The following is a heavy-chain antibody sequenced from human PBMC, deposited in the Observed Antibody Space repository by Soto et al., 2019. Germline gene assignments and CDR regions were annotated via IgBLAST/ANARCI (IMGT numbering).Heavy chain of an antibody. J-gene: IGHJ4*02. CDR1: GYTFTSYY. D-gene: IGHD5-18*01. CDR3: AIVRRRYSYGCGY. V-gene: IGHV1-46*01. CDR2: INPSCGST. Sequence: QVQLVQSGAEVKKPGASVKVSCKESGYTFTSYYMHWVRQAPGQGLEWIGIINPSCGSTSYAQKFQVRVTVTRDSPTSPGYMELSSMRSEVTAVYFGAIVRRRYSYGCGYWGQGTVVTVSS.